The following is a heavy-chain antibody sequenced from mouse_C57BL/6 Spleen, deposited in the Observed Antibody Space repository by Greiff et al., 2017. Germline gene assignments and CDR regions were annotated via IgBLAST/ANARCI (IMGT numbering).Heavy chain of an antibody. J-gene: IGHJ2*01. CDR2: IWSDGST. Sequence: QVQLQQSGPGLVAPSQSLSITCTVSGFSLTSYGVHWVRQPPGKGLEWLVVIWSDGSTTYNSALKSRLSISKDNSTSQVFLKMNSLQTDDTAMYYCARQGGSSSYFDYWGQGTTLTVSS. V-gene: IGHV2-6-1*01. D-gene: IGHD1-1*01. CDR1: GFSLTSYG. CDR3: ARQGGSSSYFDY.